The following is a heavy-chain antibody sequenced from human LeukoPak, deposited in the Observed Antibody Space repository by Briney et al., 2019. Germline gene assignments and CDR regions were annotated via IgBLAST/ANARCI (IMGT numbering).Heavy chain of an antibody. J-gene: IGHJ4*02. Sequence: GGCLRLSCAASGFTFSSYAMSWVRQAPGKGLEWVASIVEDGSQKYYVDSVKGRFTISRDNAKNSLYLQMNSLAAEDTAVYYCARDVIGGDTLDSWGQGTLVTVSS. CDR1: GFTFSSYA. V-gene: IGHV3-7*01. CDR2: IVEDGSQK. CDR3: ARDVIGGDTLDS. D-gene: IGHD2-21*02.